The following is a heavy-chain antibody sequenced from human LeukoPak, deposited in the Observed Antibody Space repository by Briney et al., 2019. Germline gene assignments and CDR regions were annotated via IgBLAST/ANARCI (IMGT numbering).Heavy chain of an antibody. CDR2: INSDGSWT. Sequence: GESLRLSCAASGNYWMHWVRQAPGKGLVWVSHINSDGSWTSYADSVKGRFTISKDNAKNTVYLQMNSLRAEDTAVYYCVSFYETYWGRGTLVTVSS. J-gene: IGHJ4*02. V-gene: IGHV3-74*01. CDR3: VSFYETY. D-gene: IGHD2/OR15-2a*01. CDR1: GNYW.